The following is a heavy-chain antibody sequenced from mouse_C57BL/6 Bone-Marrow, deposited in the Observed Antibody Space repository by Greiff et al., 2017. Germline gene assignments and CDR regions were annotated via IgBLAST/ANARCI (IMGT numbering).Heavy chain of an antibody. J-gene: IGHJ3*01. Sequence: EVKLVESGGGLVKPGGSLKLSCAASGFTFSSYAMSWVRQTPEKRLEWVATISDGGSYTYYPANVKGRFTISRDNAKNNLYLQMSHLKSEDTAMYYCARFGAPAWFAYWGKGTLVTVSA. D-gene: IGHD3-1*01. CDR3: ARFGAPAWFAY. V-gene: IGHV5-4*03. CDR2: ISDGGSYT. CDR1: GFTFSSYA.